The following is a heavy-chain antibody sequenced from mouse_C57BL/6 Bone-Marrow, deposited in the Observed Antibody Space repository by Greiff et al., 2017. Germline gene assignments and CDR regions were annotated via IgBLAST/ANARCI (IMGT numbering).Heavy chain of an antibody. D-gene: IGHD4-1*01. CDR3: ERQGDWDWGFAY. Sequence: EVKLMESGGDLVKPGGSLKLSCAASGFTFSSYGMSWVRQTPDKRLEWVATISSGGSYTYYPDSVKGRFTISRDNAKNTLYLQMSSLKSEDTAMYYCERQGDWDWGFAYWGQGTLVTVSA. J-gene: IGHJ3*01. CDR1: GFTFSSYG. CDR2: ISSGGSYT. V-gene: IGHV5-6*01.